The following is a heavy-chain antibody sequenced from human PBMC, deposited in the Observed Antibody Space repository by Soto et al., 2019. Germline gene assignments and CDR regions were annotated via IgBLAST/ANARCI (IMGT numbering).Heavy chain of an antibody. CDR3: ASRLPDGDPRY. J-gene: IGHJ4*02. CDR2: INHSGST. V-gene: IGHV4-34*01. D-gene: IGHD4-17*01. Sequence: QVQLQQWGAGLLKPSETLSLTCAVYGGSFSGYYWSWIRQPPGKGLEWIGEINHSGSTNYNPSLKRRGTISVDTAKNQFSLKLSSVTAADTAVYYCASRLPDGDPRYWGQGTLVTVSS. CDR1: GGSFSGYY.